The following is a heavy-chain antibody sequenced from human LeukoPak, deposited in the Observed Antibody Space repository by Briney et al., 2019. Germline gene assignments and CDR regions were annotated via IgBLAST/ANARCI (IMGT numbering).Heavy chain of an antibody. Sequence: GGSLRLSCAASGFTFSSYWMHWVRQAPGKGLVWVSRINSDGSSTSYADSVKGRFTISRDNAKNSLYLQMNSLRVEDTAVYYCATGPRYCGRSTCYEDYWGQGTLVSVSS. J-gene: IGHJ4*02. D-gene: IGHD2-2*01. CDR1: GFTFSSYW. CDR3: ATGPRYCGRSTCYEDY. V-gene: IGHV3-74*01. CDR2: INSDGSST.